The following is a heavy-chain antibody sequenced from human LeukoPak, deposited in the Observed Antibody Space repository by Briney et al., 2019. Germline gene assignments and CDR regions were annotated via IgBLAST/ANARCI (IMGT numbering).Heavy chain of an antibody. J-gene: IGHJ4*02. V-gene: IGHV3-7*01. CDR3: ARDWDRTFCYGSGVDY. CDR1: GFTFSSYW. D-gene: IGHD3-10*01. Sequence: PGGSLRLSCAASGFTFSSYWMSWVRQDPGKRLEWVANIKLDGSERHYVDSVKGRFTISRDNGKNSLYLQMNSLRAEDTAVYYCARDWDRTFCYGSGVDYWGQGTLVTVSS. CDR2: IKLDGSER.